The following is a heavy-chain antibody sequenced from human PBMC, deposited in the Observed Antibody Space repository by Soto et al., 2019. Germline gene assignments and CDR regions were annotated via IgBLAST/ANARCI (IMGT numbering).Heavy chain of an antibody. CDR2: ISSSSSYI. J-gene: IGHJ6*02. V-gene: IGHV3-21*01. D-gene: IGHD3-3*01. Sequence: GGSLRLSCAASGFTFSSYSMNWVRQAPGKGPEWVSSISSSSSYIYYADSVKGRFTISRDNAKNSLYLQMNSLRAADTAVYYCARVAITISGWVNGMDVWDQGTTVTVSS. CDR1: GFTFSSYS. CDR3: ARVAITISGWVNGMDV.